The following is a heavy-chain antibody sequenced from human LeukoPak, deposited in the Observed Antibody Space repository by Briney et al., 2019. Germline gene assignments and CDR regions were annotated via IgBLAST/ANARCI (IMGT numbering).Heavy chain of an antibody. CDR2: ISSSSSTI. Sequence: PGGSLRLSCAASGFTFSSYSMNWVRQAPGRGLEWVSYISSSSSTIYYADSVKGRFTISRDNAKNSLYLQMNGLRAEDTAVYYCARVGSGWNFNYYYMDVWGKGTTVTVPS. J-gene: IGHJ6*03. CDR3: ARVGSGWNFNYYYMDV. D-gene: IGHD6-19*01. CDR1: GFTFSSYS. V-gene: IGHV3-48*01.